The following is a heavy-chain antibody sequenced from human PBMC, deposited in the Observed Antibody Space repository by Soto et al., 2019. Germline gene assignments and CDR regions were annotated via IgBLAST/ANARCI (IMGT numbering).Heavy chain of an antibody. CDR1: GFTFSTQA. D-gene: IGHD3-10*01. Sequence: GGSLRLSCAASGFTFSTQAMHWVRQAPGKGLEWVAVIWYDGSNKYYADSVKGRFTISRDNSKNTLYLQMNSLRAEDTAVYYCARDPPYGSGTSQNYGMDGWGQGTTVTVSS. J-gene: IGHJ6*02. CDR2: IWYDGSNK. V-gene: IGHV3-33*08. CDR3: ARDPPYGSGTSQNYGMDG.